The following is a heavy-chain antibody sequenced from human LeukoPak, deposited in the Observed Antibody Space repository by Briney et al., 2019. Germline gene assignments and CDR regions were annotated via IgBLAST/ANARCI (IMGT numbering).Heavy chain of an antibody. V-gene: IGHV4-59*01. CDR3: ARGTLYYYDSSGYYPYFDY. J-gene: IGHJ4*02. CDR1: GGSISSYY. D-gene: IGHD3-22*01. Sequence: SETLSLTCTVSGGSISSYYWSWIRQPPGKGLEWIGYIYYSGSTSYNPSLKSRVTISVDTSKNQFSLKLSSVTAADTAVYYCARGTLYYYDSSGYYPYFDYWGQGTLVTVSS. CDR2: IYYSGST.